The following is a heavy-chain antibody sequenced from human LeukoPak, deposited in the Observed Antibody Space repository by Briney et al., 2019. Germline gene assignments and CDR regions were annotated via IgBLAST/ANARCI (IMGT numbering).Heavy chain of an antibody. J-gene: IGHJ2*01. CDR1: GFTFSTNY. D-gene: IGHD6-13*01. Sequence: GGSLRLSCAVSGFTFSTNYMTWVRQAPGKGLEWVSDVYSGGATYYADSVKGRFTIYRDISNNIVYLQMNSLRAGDTAVYYCARAAYSSTWYSRYFDLWGRGTLVTVSS. CDR2: VYSGGAT. CDR3: ARAAYSSTWYSRYFDL. V-gene: IGHV3-66*01.